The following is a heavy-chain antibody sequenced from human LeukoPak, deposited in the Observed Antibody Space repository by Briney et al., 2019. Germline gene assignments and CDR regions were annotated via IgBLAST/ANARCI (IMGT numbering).Heavy chain of an antibody. CDR1: GFTFSSYW. J-gene: IGHJ6*02. CDR3: AREVWGGYYYGMDV. D-gene: IGHD7-27*01. CDR2: INSDGSST. Sequence: GGSLRLSCAASGFTFSSYWMHWVRHAPGKGLVWVSRINSDGSSTSYADSVKGRFTISRDNAENTLYLQMNSLRAEDTAVYYCAREVWGGYYYGMDVWGQGTTVTVSS. V-gene: IGHV3-74*01.